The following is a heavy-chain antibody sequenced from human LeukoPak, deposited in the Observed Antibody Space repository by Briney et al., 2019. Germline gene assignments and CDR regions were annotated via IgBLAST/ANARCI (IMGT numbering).Heavy chain of an antibody. CDR1: GFTFSSYG. CDR2: IWYDGSNK. V-gene: IGHV3-33*01. J-gene: IGHJ4*02. Sequence: GRSLRLSCAASGFTFSSYGMHWVRQAPGKGLEWVAVIWYDGSNKYYADSVKGRFTISRDNSKSTLYLQMNSLRAEDTAVYYCARDSSSWYFDYWGQGTLVTVSS. D-gene: IGHD6-13*01. CDR3: ARDSSSWYFDY.